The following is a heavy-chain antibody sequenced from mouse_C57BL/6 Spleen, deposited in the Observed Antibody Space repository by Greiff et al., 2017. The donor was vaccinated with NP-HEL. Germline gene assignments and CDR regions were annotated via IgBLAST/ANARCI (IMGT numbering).Heavy chain of an antibody. CDR2: ISGGGGNT. CDR3: ARQGDSSGSWFAY. D-gene: IGHD3-2*02. V-gene: IGHV5-9*01. J-gene: IGHJ3*01. CDR1: GFTFSSYT. Sequence: DVMLVESGGGLVKPGGSLKLSCAASGFTFSSYTMSWVRQTPEKRLEWVATISGGGGNTYYPDSVKGRFTISRDNAKNTLYLQMSSLRSEDTALYYCARQGDSSGSWFAYWGQGTLVTVSA.